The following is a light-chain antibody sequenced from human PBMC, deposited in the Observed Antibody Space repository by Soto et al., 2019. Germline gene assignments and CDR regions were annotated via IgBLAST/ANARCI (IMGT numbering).Light chain of an antibody. V-gene: IGLV2-14*01. J-gene: IGLJ3*02. CDR3: SSYTSSSTLRV. CDR2: DVS. Sequence: QSVLTQPASVSGSPGQSITISCTGTSSDVGGYNYVSWYQQHPGKAPKLMIYDVSNRPSGVSNRFSGSKSGNTASLTISGLQAEYEADYYCSSYTSSSTLRVFGGGTKLTVL. CDR1: SSDVGGYNY.